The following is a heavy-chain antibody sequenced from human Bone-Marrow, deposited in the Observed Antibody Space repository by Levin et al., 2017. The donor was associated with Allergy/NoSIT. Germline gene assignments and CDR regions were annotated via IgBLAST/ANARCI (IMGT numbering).Heavy chain of an antibody. J-gene: IGHJ6*02. CDR3: ARDDFWSGPGLAEYYYYGMDG. CDR2: IYYSGST. V-gene: IGHV4-61*01. D-gene: IGHD3-3*01. CDR1: GGSVSSGSYY. Sequence: PSETLSLTCTVSGGSVSSGSYYWSWIRQPPGKGLEWIGYIYYSGSTNYNPSLKSRVTISVDTSKNQFSLKLSSVTAADTAVYCCARDDFWSGPGLAEYYYYGMDGWGQGTTVTVSS.